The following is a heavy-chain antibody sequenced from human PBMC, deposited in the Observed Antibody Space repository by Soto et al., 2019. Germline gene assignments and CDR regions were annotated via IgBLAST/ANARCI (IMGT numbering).Heavy chain of an antibody. Sequence: ASVKVSCKASGGTFSSYAISWVRQAPGQGLEWMGGIIPIFGTANYAQKFQGRVTITADESTSTAYMELSSLRSEDTAVYYCAREGVAPYYYYGMDVWGQGTPVTVSS. D-gene: IGHD5-12*01. CDR1: GGTFSSYA. V-gene: IGHV1-69*13. CDR3: AREGVAPYYYYGMDV. J-gene: IGHJ6*02. CDR2: IIPIFGTA.